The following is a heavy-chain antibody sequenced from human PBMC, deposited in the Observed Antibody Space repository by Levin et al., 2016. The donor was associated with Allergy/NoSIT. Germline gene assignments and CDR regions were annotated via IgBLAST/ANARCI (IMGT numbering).Heavy chain of an antibody. CDR3: ARGVYGDYAIRSYYFDY. CDR2: IYYSGST. Sequence: WIRQPPGKGLEWIGYIYYSGSTYYNPSLKSRVTISVDTSKNQFSLKLSSVTAADTAVYYCARGVYGDYAIRSYYFDYWGQGTLVTVSS. V-gene: IGHV4-30-4*01. J-gene: IGHJ4*02. D-gene: IGHD4-17*01.